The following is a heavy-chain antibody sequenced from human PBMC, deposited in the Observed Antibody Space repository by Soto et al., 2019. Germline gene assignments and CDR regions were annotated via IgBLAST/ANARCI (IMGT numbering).Heavy chain of an antibody. V-gene: IGHV3-21*01. J-gene: IGHJ6*01. D-gene: IGHD3-3*02. CDR2: ISGGGTYR. CDR1: GLTFSHYS. CDR3: AIGNISIEYPNGMDC. Sequence: PGGSLRLSCAASGLTFSHYSMNWVRQAPGKGLEWVSSISGGGTYRYYAESVKGRFTISRDNAKNAQDLQMNSLRAEDTAVYYCAIGNISIEYPNGMDCWGQGTMVNVSS.